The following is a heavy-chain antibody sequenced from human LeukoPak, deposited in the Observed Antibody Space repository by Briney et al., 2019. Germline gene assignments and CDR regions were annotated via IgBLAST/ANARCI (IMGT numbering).Heavy chain of an antibody. V-gene: IGHV1-69*05. CDR2: IIPIFGTA. J-gene: IGHJ4*02. CDR1: GGTFSSYA. CDR3: ASSRPLLTYYYDSTGPLDY. D-gene: IGHD3-22*01. Sequence: GASVKVSCKASGGTFSSYAISWVRQAPGQGLEWMGRIIPIFGTANYAQKFQGRVTITTDESTSTAYMELSSLRSEDTAVYYCASSRPLLTYYYDSTGPLDYWGQGTLVTVSP.